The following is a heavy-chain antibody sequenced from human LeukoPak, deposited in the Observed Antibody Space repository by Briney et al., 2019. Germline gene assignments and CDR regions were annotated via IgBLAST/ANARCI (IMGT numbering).Heavy chain of an antibody. CDR3: ARAPSEIGGYYPEYYRH. CDR1: GFTFSTYW. D-gene: IGHD3-22*01. CDR2: IKSDGGT. J-gene: IGHJ1*01. Sequence: GGSLRLSCAASGFTFSTYWMHWVRQAPGKGLVWVSRIKSDGGTNYADSVKGRFTISRDNAKKTVSLQMNSLRPEDTGVYYCARAPSEIGGYYPEYYRHWGQGTLVTVSS. V-gene: IGHV3-74*01.